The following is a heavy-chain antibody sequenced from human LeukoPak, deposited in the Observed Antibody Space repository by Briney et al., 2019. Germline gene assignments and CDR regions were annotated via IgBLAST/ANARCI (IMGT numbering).Heavy chain of an antibody. CDR1: GCTFTAYY. J-gene: IGHJ4*02. V-gene: IGHV1-2*02. Sequence: ASVKVSCKASGCTFTAYYMHWVRQAPGQGLEWLGWINPNTGGTNYAPKFQGRVTMTRDTSISTAYMELSRLRFDDTAVYYCARDDSFQFDYWGQGTLVTVSS. CDR2: INPNTGGT. D-gene: IGHD5-18*01. CDR3: ARDDSFQFDY.